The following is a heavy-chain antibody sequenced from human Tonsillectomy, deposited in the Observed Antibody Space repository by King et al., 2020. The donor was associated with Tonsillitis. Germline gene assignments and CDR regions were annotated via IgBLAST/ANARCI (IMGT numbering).Heavy chain of an antibody. Sequence: VQLVESGGGLVQPGGSLRVSCAASGFSFSTYAMSWVRQAPGKGLEWVSGISRSGGSTYYADSVKGRFTIARDNSRNTLYLQMNSLRAEDTAVYYCAKSLKENYYYYDMDVWGQGTTVTVSS. CDR2: ISRSGGST. CDR1: GFSFSTYA. V-gene: IGHV3-23*04. CDR3: AKSLKENYYYYDMDV. J-gene: IGHJ6*02.